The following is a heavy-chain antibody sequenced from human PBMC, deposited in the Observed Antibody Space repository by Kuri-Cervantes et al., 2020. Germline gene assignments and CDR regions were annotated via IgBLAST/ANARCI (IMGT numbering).Heavy chain of an antibody. J-gene: IGHJ5*02. V-gene: IGHV3-33*06. D-gene: IGHD6-13*01. CDR2: IWYDGSNK. CDR3: AKVGPGIAAAGFFWFDP. Sequence: GESLKISCAASGFTFSSYGMHWVRQAPGKGLEWVAVIWYDGSNKYYADSVKGRFTISRDNSKNTLYLQMNSLRAEDTAVYYCAKVGPGIAAAGFFWFDPWGQGTLVTVSS. CDR1: GFTFSSYG.